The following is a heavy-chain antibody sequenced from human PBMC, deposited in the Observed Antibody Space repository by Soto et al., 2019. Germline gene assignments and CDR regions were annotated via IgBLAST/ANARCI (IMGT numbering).Heavy chain of an antibody. CDR3: ARESDYYDSSGPYYFDY. J-gene: IGHJ4*02. CDR1: GGSISSSNR. Sequence: SETLSLTCAVSGGSISSSNRWSWVRQPPGKGLEWIGEIYHSGSTNYNPSLKSRVTISVDKSKNQFSLKLSSVTAADTAVYYCARESDYYDSSGPYYFDYWGQGTLVTVSS. V-gene: IGHV4-4*02. D-gene: IGHD3-22*01. CDR2: IYHSGST.